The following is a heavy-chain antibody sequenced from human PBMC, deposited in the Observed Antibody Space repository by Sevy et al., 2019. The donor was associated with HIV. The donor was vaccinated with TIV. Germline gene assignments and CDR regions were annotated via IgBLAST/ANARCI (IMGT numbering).Heavy chain of an antibody. Sequence: GGSLRLSCEVSGSTFKNHGMHWVRQAPGKGLEWLAAIRSDDTAVDYAASVKGRFTISRDNFKNTLYLQMNSLRVEDTAVYYCAKWSGDYPLYYCDFWGQGTLVTVSS. CDR1: GSTFKNHG. J-gene: IGHJ4*02. V-gene: IGHV3-30*02. CDR3: AKWSGDYPLYYCDF. CDR2: IRSDDTAV. D-gene: IGHD2-21*02.